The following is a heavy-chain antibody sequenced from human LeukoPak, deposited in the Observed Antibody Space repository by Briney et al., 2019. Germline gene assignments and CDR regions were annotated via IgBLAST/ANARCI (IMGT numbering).Heavy chain of an antibody. J-gene: IGHJ4*02. D-gene: IGHD3-22*01. Sequence: GGSLRLSCAASGFTFSSYGMHWVRQAPGKGLEWVAFIRYDGSNKYYADSVKGRFTISRDNSKNTLYLQMNGLRAEDTAVYYCAKDWGPGYYYDSSGPLDYWGQGTLVTVSS. V-gene: IGHV3-30*02. CDR2: IRYDGSNK. CDR3: AKDWGPGYYYDSSGPLDY. CDR1: GFTFSSYG.